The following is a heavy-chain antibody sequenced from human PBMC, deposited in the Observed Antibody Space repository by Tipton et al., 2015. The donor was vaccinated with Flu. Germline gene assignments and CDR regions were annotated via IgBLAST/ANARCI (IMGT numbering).Heavy chain of an antibody. CDR1: GGSISSYY. CDR2: IYYSGST. J-gene: IGHJ5*02. Sequence: TLSLTCTVSGGSISSYYWSWIRQPPGKGLEWIGYIYYSGSTNYNPSLKSRVTISVDTSKNQFSLKLSSVTAADTAVYYCASTIVLGSIRWFGPWGQGTLVTVSS. CDR3: ASTIVLGSIRWFGP. D-gene: IGHD2/OR15-2a*01. V-gene: IGHV4-59*01.